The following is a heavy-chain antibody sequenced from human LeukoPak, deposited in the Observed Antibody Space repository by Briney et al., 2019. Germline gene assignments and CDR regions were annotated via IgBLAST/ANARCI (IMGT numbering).Heavy chain of an antibody. CDR3: ARDRAIAAAGTGWFDP. J-gene: IGHJ5*02. Sequence: GGSLRLSCAASGFTFSDYYMSWIRQAPGKGLEWVSYISSSSSYTNYADSVKGRFTISRDNAKNSLYLQTNSLRAEDTAVYYCARDRAIAAAGTGWFDPWGQGTLVTVSS. V-gene: IGHV3-11*05. CDR2: ISSSSSYT. D-gene: IGHD6-13*01. CDR1: GFTFSDYY.